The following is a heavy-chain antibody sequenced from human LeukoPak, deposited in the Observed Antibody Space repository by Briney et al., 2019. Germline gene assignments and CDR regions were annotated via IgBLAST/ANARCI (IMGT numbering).Heavy chain of an antibody. CDR1: GFTVSSNY. CDR2: IYSGGST. V-gene: IGHV3-53*01. CDR3: ASLGYCSGGSCYFDY. Sequence: GGSLRLSCAASGFTVSSNYMSWVRQAPGKGLEWVSVIYSGGSTYYADSVKGRFTTSRDNSKNTLYLQMNSLRAEDPAVYYCASLGYCSGGSCYFDYWGQGTLVTVSS. D-gene: IGHD2-15*01. J-gene: IGHJ4*02.